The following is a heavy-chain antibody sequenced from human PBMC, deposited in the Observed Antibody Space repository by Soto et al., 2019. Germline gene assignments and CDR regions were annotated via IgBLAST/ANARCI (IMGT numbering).Heavy chain of an antibody. J-gene: IGHJ4*02. CDR3: ARDPDSSGYYYFDY. V-gene: IGHV3-74*01. CDR1: GFTFSDYW. CDR2: INRDGSST. Sequence: GGSLILSCAASGFTFSDYWMNWVRQAPGKGLVWVSRINRDGSSTSYADSVKGRFTISRDNAKNTLYLQMGSLRAEDMAVYYCARDPDSSGYYYFDYWGQGTLVTVSS. D-gene: IGHD3-22*01.